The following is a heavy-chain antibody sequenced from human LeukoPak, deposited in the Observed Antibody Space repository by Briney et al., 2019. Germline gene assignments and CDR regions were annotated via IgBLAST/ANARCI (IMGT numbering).Heavy chain of an antibody. V-gene: IGHV5-51*01. J-gene: IGHJ4*02. CDR2: IYPRDSRT. CDR3: ARHLSDITSSPNY. D-gene: IGHD2-2*01. Sequence: GESLKICCKGSGYSFSSYLIAWVRQMPGKGLEWMGVIYPRDSRTTYSPSFQGQVTISADKSTSTAYLQWTSLKASDTAMYYCARHLSDITSSPNYWGPGTLVTVSS. CDR1: GYSFSSYL.